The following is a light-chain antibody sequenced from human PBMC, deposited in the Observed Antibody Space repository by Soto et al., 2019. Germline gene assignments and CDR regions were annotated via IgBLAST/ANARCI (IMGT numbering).Light chain of an antibody. V-gene: IGKV1-39*01. CDR2: GAS. CDR3: QQSYSAPRT. Sequence: DIQMTQSPSSLPASVGDRISITCRASQSIGTYLSWYQQKPGKAPKLLIYGASNLQSGVPSRFSGSGSETGFTLTISSLPPEDFATYYCQQSYSAPRTFGKGTKVEIK. CDR1: QSIGTY. J-gene: IGKJ2*01.